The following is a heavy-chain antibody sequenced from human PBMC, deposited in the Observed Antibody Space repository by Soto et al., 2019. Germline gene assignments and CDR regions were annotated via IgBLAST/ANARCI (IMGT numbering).Heavy chain of an antibody. J-gene: IGHJ4*02. Sequence: QVQLQESGPGLVNPSQTLSLTCTVSGGSISSGDYYWSWIRQHPGKGLEWIGYIYYSGSTYYNPSLKSRVTISVDTSKDQFSLKLSSVTAADTAVYYCARVPGFYSNQRGRFDYWGQGTLVTVSS. V-gene: IGHV4-31*03. CDR2: IYYSGST. D-gene: IGHD4-4*01. CDR1: GGSISSGDYY. CDR3: ARVPGFYSNQRGRFDY.